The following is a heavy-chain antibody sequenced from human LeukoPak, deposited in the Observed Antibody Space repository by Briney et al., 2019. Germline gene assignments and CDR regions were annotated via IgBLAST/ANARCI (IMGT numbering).Heavy chain of an antibody. J-gene: IGHJ4*02. CDR2: INHSGST. Sequence: SETLSLTCAVYGGSFSGYYWSWIRQPPGKGLEWIGEINHSGSTNYNSSLKSRVTISVDTSKNQFSLKLSSATAADTAVYYCARGAISPYWGQGTLVTVSS. CDR3: ARGAISPY. CDR1: GGSFSGYY. V-gene: IGHV4-34*01. D-gene: IGHD2-2*02.